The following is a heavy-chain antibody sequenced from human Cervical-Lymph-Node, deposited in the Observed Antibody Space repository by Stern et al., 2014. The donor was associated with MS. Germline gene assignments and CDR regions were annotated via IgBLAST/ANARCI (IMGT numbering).Heavy chain of an antibody. Sequence: VQLVESGAEVRKPGSSLRVSCKPSGGSFRSYAFSWVRQAPGQGLEWVGRVVPMVAIVDYAQTFQGRVTVTADKSTNTVYMELGSLTSADTAVYYCARTGYGDSRAWSFDLWGRGTLVTVSS. CDR1: GGSFRSYA. D-gene: IGHD4-17*01. V-gene: IGHV1-69*04. J-gene: IGHJ2*01. CDR3: ARTGYGDSRAWSFDL. CDR2: VVPMVAIV.